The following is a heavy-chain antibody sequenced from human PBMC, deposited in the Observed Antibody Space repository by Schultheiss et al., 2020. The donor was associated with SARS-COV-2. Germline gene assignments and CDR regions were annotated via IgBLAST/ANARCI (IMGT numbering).Heavy chain of an antibody. V-gene: IGHV3-23*01. CDR1: GFTFSSYA. CDR2: ISGSGGST. Sequence: GGSLRLSCAASGFTFSSYAMSWVRQAPGKGLEWVSTISGSGGSTYYADSVKGRFTISRDNSKNTLYLQMNSLRAEDTAVYYCAKDRGSTVTTDAFDIWGQGTMVTVSS. J-gene: IGHJ3*02. D-gene: IGHD4-17*01. CDR3: AKDRGSTVTTDAFDI.